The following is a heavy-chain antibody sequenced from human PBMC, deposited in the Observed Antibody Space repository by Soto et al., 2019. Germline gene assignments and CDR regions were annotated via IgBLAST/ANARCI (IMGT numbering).Heavy chain of an antibody. CDR2: INAGNGNT. Sequence: ASVKVSCKAYGDTFTRYGMHWVRQAPGQRLEWMGWINAGNGNTKYSQKFQGRVTITTDTSASTAYMELSSLRSEDTAVYYCARDGAVAGDSNFDYWGQGTLVTVSS. D-gene: IGHD6-19*01. V-gene: IGHV1-3*01. CDR3: ARDGAVAGDSNFDY. J-gene: IGHJ4*02. CDR1: GDTFTRYG.